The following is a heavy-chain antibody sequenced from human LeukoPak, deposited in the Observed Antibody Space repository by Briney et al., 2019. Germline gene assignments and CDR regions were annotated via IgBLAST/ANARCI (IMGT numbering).Heavy chain of an antibody. CDR2: IYTSGST. D-gene: IGHD6-19*01. V-gene: IGHV4-61*02. J-gene: IGHJ4*02. CDR1: GGSISSGSYY. Sequence: SETLSLTCTVSGGSISSGSYYWSWIRQPAGKGLEWIGRIYTSGSTNYNPSLKSRVTISVDTSKNQFSLKLSSVTAADMAVYYCARGQIAVAGIFDYWGQGTLVTVSS. CDR3: ARGQIAVAGIFDY.